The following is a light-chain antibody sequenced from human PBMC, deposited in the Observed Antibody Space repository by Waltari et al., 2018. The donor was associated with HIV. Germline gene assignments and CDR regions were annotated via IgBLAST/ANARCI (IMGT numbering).Light chain of an antibody. J-gene: IGKJ4*01. V-gene: IGKV4-1*01. Sequence: DFVMTQSPDSLAVSLGERATINCKSSQSVLYSSNNKNYLAWYQQKPGQPPKLLIYWASTRESGVPDRFSGGGSGTEFTLTISRLQAEDVAVYYCQQYHTFPLTFGGGTKVEIK. CDR3: QQYHTFPLT. CDR2: WAS. CDR1: QSVLYSSNNKNY.